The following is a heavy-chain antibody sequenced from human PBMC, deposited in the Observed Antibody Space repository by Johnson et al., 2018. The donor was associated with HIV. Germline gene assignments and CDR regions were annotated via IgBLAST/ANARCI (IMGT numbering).Heavy chain of an antibody. D-gene: IGHD4-17*01. V-gene: IGHV3-11*04. CDR2: ISSGGRTI. J-gene: IGHJ3*02. CDR1: GFTFSDYH. CDR3: ARVLGDYAYHI. Sequence: QMQLVESGGGLVKPGGSLRLSCAASGFTFSDYHMSWIRQAPGKGLEWVSYISSGGRTIYYADSVKGRFTISRDNAKNSLYLQMNSLRVEDTAVYYCARVLGDYAYHIWGQGTMVTVSS.